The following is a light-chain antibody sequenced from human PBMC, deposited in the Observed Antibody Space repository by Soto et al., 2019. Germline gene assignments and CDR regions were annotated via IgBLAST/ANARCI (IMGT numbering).Light chain of an antibody. CDR2: GAS. J-gene: IGKJ1*01. Sequence: EIVLTQSPDTLSLSPGERATLSCRASQSISSSYLAWYQQKPGQAPRLLIYGASSRATGVPDRFSGSGSATDFTLTISRLEPEDFAAYSCQQYGSSPPTFGQGTKVEI. CDR3: QQYGSSPPT. V-gene: IGKV3-20*01. CDR1: QSISSSY.